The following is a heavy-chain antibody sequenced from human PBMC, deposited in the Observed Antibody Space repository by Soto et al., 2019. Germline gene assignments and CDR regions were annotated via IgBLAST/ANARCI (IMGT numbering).Heavy chain of an antibody. CDR3: ARDSKRIAGNGWVHYYYGMDV. D-gene: IGHD6-13*01. Sequence: PSETLSLTCTVSGGSISSGGYYWSWIRQHPGKGLEWIGYIYYSGSTYYNPSLKSRVTISVDTSKNQFSLKLSSVTAADTAVYYCARDSKRIAGNGWVHYYYGMDVWGQGTTVTVSS. J-gene: IGHJ6*02. V-gene: IGHV4-31*03. CDR1: GGSISSGGYY. CDR2: IYYSGST.